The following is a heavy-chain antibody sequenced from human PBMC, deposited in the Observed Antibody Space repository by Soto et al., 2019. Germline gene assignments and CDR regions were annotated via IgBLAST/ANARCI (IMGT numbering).Heavy chain of an antibody. D-gene: IGHD2-15*01. J-gene: IGHJ6*03. Sequence: QVQLVQSGAEVKKPGASVKVSCKASGYTFTSYDINWVRQATGQGLEWMGWMNPNSGNTGYAQKFQGRGTMTRNTSISTAYMELSSLRSDDTAVYYCARVGVYCSGGSCSDYYYYYYMDVWGKGTTVTVSS. CDR2: MNPNSGNT. CDR3: ARVGVYCSGGSCSDYYYYYYMDV. V-gene: IGHV1-8*01. CDR1: GYTFTSYD.